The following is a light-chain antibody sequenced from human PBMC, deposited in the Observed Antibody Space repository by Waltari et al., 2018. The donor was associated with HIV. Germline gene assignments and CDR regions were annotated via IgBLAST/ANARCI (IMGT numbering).Light chain of an antibody. CDR3: YSYTTRSTWV. Sequence: QSALTQPASVSGSPGQSITISCTGTSRDVGGYKYVCWSQHNPGTAPTLMIYEVSNLPSGFSDRFSGSKSGNTASLTISGLQAEDEADYYCYSYTTRSTWVFGTGTKVTVL. CDR2: EVS. CDR1: SRDVGGYKY. V-gene: IGLV2-14*01. J-gene: IGLJ1*01.